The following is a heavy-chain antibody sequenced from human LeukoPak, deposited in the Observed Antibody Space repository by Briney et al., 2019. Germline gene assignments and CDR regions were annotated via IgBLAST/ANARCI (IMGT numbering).Heavy chain of an antibody. CDR2: ISYDGSNK. CDR1: GFTFSSYG. Sequence: PGGSLRLSCAASGFTFSSYGMHWVRQAPGKGLEWVAVISYDGSNKYYADSVKGRFTISRDNSKNTLYLQMNSLRAEDTAVYYCFGSGSENYYYYGMDVWGQGTTVTVSS. CDR3: FGSGSENYYYYGMDV. J-gene: IGHJ6*02. D-gene: IGHD3-10*01. V-gene: IGHV3-30*03.